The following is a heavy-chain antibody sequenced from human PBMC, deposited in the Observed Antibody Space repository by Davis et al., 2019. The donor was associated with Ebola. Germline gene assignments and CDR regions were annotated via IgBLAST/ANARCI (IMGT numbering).Heavy chain of an antibody. D-gene: IGHD1-26*01. Sequence: PGGSLRLSCAASGFTFSSYAMSWVRQAPGKGLEWVSAISGSGGSTYYADSVKGRFTISRDNSKNTLYLQMNSLRAEDTAVYYCAKALSVGATSLGYYFDYWGQGTLVTVSS. V-gene: IGHV3-23*01. CDR3: AKALSVGATSLGYYFDY. CDR2: ISGSGGST. J-gene: IGHJ4*02. CDR1: GFTFSSYA.